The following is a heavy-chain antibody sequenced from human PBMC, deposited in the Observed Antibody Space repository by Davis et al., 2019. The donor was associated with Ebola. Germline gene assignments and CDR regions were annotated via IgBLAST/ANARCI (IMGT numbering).Heavy chain of an antibody. Sequence: GESLKISCRVSGYSFSNYWIGWVRQMPGKGLEWMGIIYPGDSDIRYSPSFQGQVSISVDKSITTAYLRWNSLRASDTAIYYCARRSQYSSSSDVSFDYWGQGSLVTVSS. CDR3: ARRSQYSSSSDVSFDY. J-gene: IGHJ4*02. V-gene: IGHV5-51*01. CDR2: IYPGDSDI. D-gene: IGHD6-6*01. CDR1: GYSFSNYW.